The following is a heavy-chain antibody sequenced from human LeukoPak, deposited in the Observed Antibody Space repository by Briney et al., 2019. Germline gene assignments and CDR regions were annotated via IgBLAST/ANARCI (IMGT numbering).Heavy chain of an antibody. V-gene: IGHV4-59*08. D-gene: IGHD1-26*01. CDR3: ARQSSSGSYNYFDY. CDR2: IYYSGDT. CDR1: GDSISGYS. Sequence: SETLSLTCTVSGDSISGYSWSWIRQPPGGGLEWIGYIYYSGDTAYNPSLKSRVTISVDTSKNQFSLKLSSVTAADTAVYYCARQSSSGSYNYFDYWGQGTLVTVSS. J-gene: IGHJ4*02.